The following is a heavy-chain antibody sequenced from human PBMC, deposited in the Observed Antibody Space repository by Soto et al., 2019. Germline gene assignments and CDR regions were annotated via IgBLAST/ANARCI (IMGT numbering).Heavy chain of an antibody. J-gene: IGHJ6*02. D-gene: IGHD2-2*01. CDR2: ISCSGVST. V-gene: IGHV3-23*01. CDR1: GFTFSSYA. Sequence: EVQLLESGGGLVQPGGSLRLSCAASGFTFSSYAMSWVRQAPGKGLEWVSAISCSGVSTYYADYVKGRFTISRDNSKNTLYLQMNSLRAEDTAVYYCAKGRYCSSTSCSLYYGMDVWGQGTTVTVSS. CDR3: AKGRYCSSTSCSLYYGMDV.